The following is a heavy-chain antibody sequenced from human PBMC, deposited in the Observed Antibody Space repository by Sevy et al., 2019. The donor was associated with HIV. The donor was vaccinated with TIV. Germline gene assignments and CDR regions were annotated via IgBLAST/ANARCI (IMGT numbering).Heavy chain of an antibody. CDR1: GFRFSDEP. CDR3: VRDTQFGFDY. J-gene: IGHJ4*02. D-gene: IGHD3-16*01. CDR2: IRSDSSVM. Sequence: GGSLRLSCVASGFRFSDEPMNWVRQAPGKGLEWISNIRSDSSVMSYADTVRGRFTVSRDNARSSLSLQLNSLRDEDTALYYCVRDTQFGFDYWGQGTLVTVSS. V-gene: IGHV3-48*02.